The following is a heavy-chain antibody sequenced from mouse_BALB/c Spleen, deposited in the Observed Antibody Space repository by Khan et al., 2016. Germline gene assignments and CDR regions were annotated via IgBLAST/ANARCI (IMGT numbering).Heavy chain of an antibody. D-gene: IGHD1-1*01. J-gene: IGHJ2*01. Sequence: EVQLQESGPGLVKPSQSLSLTCTVTGYSITSDYAWNWIRQFPGNKLEWMGYISYSGSTSYNPSLKSRISITRDPSKNQFFLQLNSVTTEDTATYYCARDYYYGSSFDYWGQGTTLTVSS. CDR3: ARDYYYGSSFDY. V-gene: IGHV3-2*02. CDR2: ISYSGST. CDR1: GYSITSDYA.